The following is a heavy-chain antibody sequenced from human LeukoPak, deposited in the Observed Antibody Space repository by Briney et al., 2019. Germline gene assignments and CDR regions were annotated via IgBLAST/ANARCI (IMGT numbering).Heavy chain of an antibody. J-gene: IGHJ5*02. Sequence: GGSLRLSCAASGFTFSRYWMHWVRQAPGEGLVWVSRIDPDDSGSSYADSVKGRFTISRDNAKNTLWLQMNSLRADDTAVYYCARLPGIAAAGWFDPWGQGTLVTVSS. CDR1: GFTFSRYW. CDR3: ARLPGIAAAGWFDP. V-gene: IGHV3-74*01. D-gene: IGHD6-13*01. CDR2: IDPDDSGS.